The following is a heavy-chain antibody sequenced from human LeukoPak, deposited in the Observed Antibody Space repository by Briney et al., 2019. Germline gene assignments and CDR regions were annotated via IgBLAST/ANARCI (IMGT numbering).Heavy chain of an antibody. CDR1: GGTFSSYA. J-gene: IGHJ4*02. CDR3: ARGGGIRPGGNSDY. CDR2: ISPIFGTA. Sequence: SVKVSCKASGGTFSSYAISWVRQAPGQGLEWMGGISPIFGTANYAQKFQGRVTITADESTSTAYMELSSLRSEDTAVSYCARGGGIRPGGNSDYWGQGTLVTVSP. D-gene: IGHD4-23*01. V-gene: IGHV1-69*13.